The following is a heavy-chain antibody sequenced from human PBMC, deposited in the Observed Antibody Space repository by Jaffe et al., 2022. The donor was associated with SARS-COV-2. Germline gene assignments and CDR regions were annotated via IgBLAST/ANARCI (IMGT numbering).Heavy chain of an antibody. CDR1: GFAFGDFG. Sequence: EVQMVESGGGLVKPGQSLRLSCSGSGFAFGDFGVNWVRQAPGKGLEWVGFIRRTNNGETTEYAASVKGRFIISRDDSKSTAYVQMNSLKTEDTAVYYCTRGDYDLWSGYSYYGMDVWGQGTTVTVSS. CDR3: TRGDYDLWSGYSYYGMDV. CDR2: IRRTNNGETT. D-gene: IGHD3-3*01. V-gene: IGHV3-49*04. J-gene: IGHJ6*02.